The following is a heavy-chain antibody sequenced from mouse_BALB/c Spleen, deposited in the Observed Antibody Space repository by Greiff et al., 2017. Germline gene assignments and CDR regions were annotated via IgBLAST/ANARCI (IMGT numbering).Heavy chain of an antibody. CDR1: GFNIKDTY. D-gene: IGHD1-1*02. CDR2: IDPANGNT. J-gene: IGHJ2*01. V-gene: IGHV14-3*02. Sequence: EVQLQQSGAELVKPGASVKLSCTASGFNIKDTYMHWVKQRPEQGLEWIGRIDPANGNTKYDPKFQGKATIAADTSSNTAYLQLSSLTSEDTAVSYCARWAHCEVGVGYWGQGTTLTVSS. CDR3: ARWAHCEVGVGY.